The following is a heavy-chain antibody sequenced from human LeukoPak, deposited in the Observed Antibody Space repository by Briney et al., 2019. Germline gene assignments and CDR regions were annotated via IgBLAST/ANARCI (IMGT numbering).Heavy chain of an antibody. CDR1: GYTFTDYY. V-gene: IGHV1-2*06. CDR3: ARGSYTYPNWFDF. J-gene: IGHJ5*01. Sequence: ASVKVSCKASGYTFTDYYLYWVRQAPGQGLEWMGRINPNSGGTTYAQNFQGRVTMTRDTSISTAYMELTRLTSDDTAVFYCARGSYTYPNWFDFWGQGTLVTVSS. D-gene: IGHD5-18*01. CDR2: INPNSGGT.